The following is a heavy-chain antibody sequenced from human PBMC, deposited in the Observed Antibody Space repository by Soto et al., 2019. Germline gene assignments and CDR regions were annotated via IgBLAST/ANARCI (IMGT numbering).Heavy chain of an antibody. CDR2: ISGSGGNT. J-gene: IGHJ4*02. CDR1: GLTSSTYA. V-gene: IGHV3-23*01. D-gene: IGHD4-4*01. CDR3: AKSLTTVNKVFDC. Sequence: GGSLRLSCAASGLTSSTYAMSWVRQAPGKGLEWVSGISGSGGNTYYADSVKGRFTISRDNSKYMLYLQMNSLRAEDTGVYYCAKSLTTVNKVFDCWGQGTLVTVSS.